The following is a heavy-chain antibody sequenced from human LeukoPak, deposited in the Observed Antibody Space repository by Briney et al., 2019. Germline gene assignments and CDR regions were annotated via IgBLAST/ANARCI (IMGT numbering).Heavy chain of an antibody. J-gene: IGHJ4*02. V-gene: IGHV1-2*02. D-gene: IGHD2-2*01. Sequence: ASVKVSCKASGYTFTDYFMHWVRQAPGQGLEWMGWINFNTGGTNYAQKFQGRVTMTRDTSISTLYMELSALRSDDSAVYYCARDLGLTCISTSCPPDYWGQGTLVTVSS. CDR3: ARDLGLTCISTSCPPDY. CDR2: INFNTGGT. CDR1: GYTFTDYF.